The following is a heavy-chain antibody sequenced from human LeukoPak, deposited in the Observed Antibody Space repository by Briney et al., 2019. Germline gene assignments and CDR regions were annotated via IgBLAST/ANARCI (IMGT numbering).Heavy chain of an antibody. D-gene: IGHD3-9*01. CDR2: IRYDGSNK. J-gene: IGHJ4*02. Sequence: GGSLRLSCAASGFTFSSYGMHWVRQAPGKGLEWVAFIRYDGSNKYYADSVKGRFTISRDNSKNTLYLQMNSLRAEDTAVYYCAKAVRYFDPFDYWGQGTLVTVSS. CDR1: GFTFSSYG. CDR3: AKAVRYFDPFDY. V-gene: IGHV3-30*02.